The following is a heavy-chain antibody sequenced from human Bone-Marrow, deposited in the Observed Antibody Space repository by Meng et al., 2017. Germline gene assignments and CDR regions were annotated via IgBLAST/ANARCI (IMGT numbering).Heavy chain of an antibody. J-gene: IGHJ4*02. CDR3: ARDPTGGEDHQRV. Sequence: QVLLQESGAGLVKHSGTLSLTCAVSGGSISSSNWWSWVRQPPGKGLEWIGKIYHSGITIYNPSLKSRVTMSVDNSKNQFSLKLNSMTAADTAVYYCARDPTGGEDHQRVWGQGTLVTVSS. V-gene: IGHV4-4*02. CDR1: GGSISSSNW. D-gene: IGHD1-14*01. CDR2: IYHSGIT.